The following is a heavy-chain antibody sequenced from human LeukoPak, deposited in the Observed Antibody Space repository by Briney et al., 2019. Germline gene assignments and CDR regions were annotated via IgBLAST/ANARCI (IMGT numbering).Heavy chain of an antibody. CDR1: GFTFSSYG. CDR3: AKGALLWFGEFPDY. J-gene: IGHJ4*02. Sequence: GGSLRLSCAASGFTFSSYGMHWVRQAPGKGLEWVAVISYDGSNKYYADSVKGRFTISRDNAKNSLYLQMNSLRAEDTALYYCAKGALLWFGEFPDYWGQGTLVTVSS. CDR2: ISYDGSNK. D-gene: IGHD3-10*01. V-gene: IGHV3-30*18.